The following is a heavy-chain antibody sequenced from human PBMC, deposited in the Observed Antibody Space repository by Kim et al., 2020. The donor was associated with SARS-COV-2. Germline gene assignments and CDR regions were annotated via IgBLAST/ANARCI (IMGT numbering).Heavy chain of an antibody. Sequence: GSLRLSCAASGFTFSNAWMSWVRQAPGKGLEWVGRIKSKTDGGTTDYAAPVKGRFTISRDDSKNTLYLQMNSLKTEDTAVYYCTTDPVTMVRGVTALVSCGQGTLVTVSS. CDR1: GFTFSNAW. D-gene: IGHD3-10*01. CDR3: TTDPVTMVRGVTALVS. V-gene: IGHV3-15*01. J-gene: IGHJ4*02. CDR2: IKSKTDGGTT.